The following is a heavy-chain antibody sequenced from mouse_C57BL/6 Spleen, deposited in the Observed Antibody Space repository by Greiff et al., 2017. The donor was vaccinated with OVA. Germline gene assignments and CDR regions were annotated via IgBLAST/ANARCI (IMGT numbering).Heavy chain of an antibody. CDR1: GYTFTDPT. CDR3: ARDGGYYVSMDY. D-gene: IGHD2-3*01. CDR2: IYPRDGST. V-gene: IGHV1-78*01. J-gene: IGHJ4*01. Sequence: LVKPGASVTISCKVSGYTFTDPTIHWMKQRPEQGLEWIGYIYPRDGSTKYNEKFKGKATLTADKSSSTADMQLNSLTSEDSAVYFCARDGGYYVSMDYWGQGTSVTVSS.